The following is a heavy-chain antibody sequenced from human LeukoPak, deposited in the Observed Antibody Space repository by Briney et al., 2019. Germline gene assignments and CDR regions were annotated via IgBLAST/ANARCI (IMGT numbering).Heavy chain of an antibody. J-gene: IGHJ4*02. CDR1: GASISDYY. D-gene: IGHD6-6*01. Sequence: NPSETLSLTCTVSGASISDYYYSWIRQPPGKGLEWIGYIYYSGSTNYNPSLQSRVTISVDTSKNQFSLRLSSVTAADTAVYYCARCLAAQKFDYWGLGTLVTVSS. V-gene: IGHV4-59*01. CDR2: IYYSGST. CDR3: ARCLAAQKFDY.